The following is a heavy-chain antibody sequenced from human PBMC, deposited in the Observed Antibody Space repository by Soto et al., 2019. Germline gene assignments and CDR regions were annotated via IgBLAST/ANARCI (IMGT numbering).Heavy chain of an antibody. CDR1: GGSFSSYA. V-gene: IGHV1-69*01. CDR2: IIPMFGTP. J-gene: IGHJ6*02. D-gene: IGHD2-2*01. CDR3: ARAGESSTRYYPYYGMDV. Sequence: QVQLVQSGAEVKKPGSSVKVSCKTSGGSFSSYAITWVRQAPGQGLEWMGGIIPMFGTPKYPQKFQGRVTITAAEFTSTAYMELGSLRSEDTAVYYCARAGESSTRYYPYYGMDVWGQGTTVTVSS.